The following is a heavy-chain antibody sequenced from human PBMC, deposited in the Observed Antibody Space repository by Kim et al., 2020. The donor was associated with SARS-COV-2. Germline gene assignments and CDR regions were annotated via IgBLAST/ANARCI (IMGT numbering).Heavy chain of an antibody. CDR1: GFTFGDYA. Sequence: GGSLRLSCTASGFTFGDYAMSWVRQAPGKGLEWVGFIRSKAYGGTTEYAASVKGRFTISRDDSKSIAYLQMNSLKTEDTAVYYCTRVSGYGDYAMGWFDPWGQGTLVTVSS. D-gene: IGHD4-17*01. CDR2: IRSKAYGGTT. J-gene: IGHJ5*02. V-gene: IGHV3-49*04. CDR3: TRVSGYGDYAMGWFDP.